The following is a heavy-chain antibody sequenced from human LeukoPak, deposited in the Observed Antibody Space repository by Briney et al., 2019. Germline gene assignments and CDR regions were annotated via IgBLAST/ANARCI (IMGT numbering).Heavy chain of an antibody. J-gene: IGHJ4*02. CDR2: INQGGSVQ. CDR3: ARVEYSGWNLEY. CDR1: GFTFRSYW. Sequence: GGSLRLSCAASGFTFRSYWMSWVRQAPGKGLEWVANINQGGSVQYYMDSVEGRFTISRDDAKNSLYVQMNSLRDEDTAVYYCARVEYSGWNLEYWGQGTLVTVSS. D-gene: IGHD5-12*01. V-gene: IGHV3-7*01.